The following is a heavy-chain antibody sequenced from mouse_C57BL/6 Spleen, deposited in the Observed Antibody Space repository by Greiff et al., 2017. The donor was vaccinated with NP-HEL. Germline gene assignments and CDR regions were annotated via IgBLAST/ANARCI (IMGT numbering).Heavy chain of an antibody. CDR3: ARIDGYSAWFAY. CDR2: ISSGSSTI. CDR1: GFTFSDYG. Sequence: EVQLVESGGGLVKPGGSLKLSCAASGFTFSDYGMHWVRQAPEQGLEWVAYISSGSSTIYYADTVKGRFTISRDTATNTLFLQMTSLRSEDTAMYYCARIDGYSAWFAYWGQGTLVTVSA. V-gene: IGHV5-17*01. J-gene: IGHJ3*01. D-gene: IGHD2-3*01.